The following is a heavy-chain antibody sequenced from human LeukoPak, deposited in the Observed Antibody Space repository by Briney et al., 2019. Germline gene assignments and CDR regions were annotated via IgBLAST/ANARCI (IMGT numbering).Heavy chain of an antibody. Sequence: GGSLRLSRAASVFTFSSYSMNWVRPAPANGLEWVSSISSSSSYIYYADSAKGRFTSARDNVKNSLYLQMNSLRAEDTAVYYCARDSYYYAAGPGPNFDYWGQGTLVTVSS. CDR3: ARDSYYYAAGPGPNFDY. J-gene: IGHJ4*02. CDR1: VFTFSSYS. CDR2: ISSSSSYI. D-gene: IGHD3-10*01. V-gene: IGHV3-21*01.